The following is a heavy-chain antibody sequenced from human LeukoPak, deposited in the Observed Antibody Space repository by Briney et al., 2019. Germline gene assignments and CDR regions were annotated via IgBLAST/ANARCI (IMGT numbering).Heavy chain of an antibody. CDR2: ISGSGGST. D-gene: IGHD3-22*01. CDR1: GFTFSSYA. V-gene: IGHV3-23*01. Sequence: GGSLRLSCAASGFTFSSYAMSWVRQAPGKGLEWVSAISGSGGSTYYADSVKGRFTISRDNSKNTLYLQMNSLRAEDTAVYYCARSGYYDSSGYPNAFDIWGQGTMVTVSS. CDR3: ARSGYYDSSGYPNAFDI. J-gene: IGHJ3*02.